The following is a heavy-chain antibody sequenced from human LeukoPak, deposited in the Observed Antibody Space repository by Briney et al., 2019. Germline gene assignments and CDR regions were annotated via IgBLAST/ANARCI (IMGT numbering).Heavy chain of an antibody. CDR1: GFTFSSYG. CDR2: ISYDGSNK. CDR3: AKDPRYYYDSSGYYSDAFDI. J-gene: IGHJ3*02. D-gene: IGHD3-22*01. V-gene: IGHV3-30*18. Sequence: GGSLRLSCAASGFTFSSYGMHWVRQAPGKGLEWVAVISYDGSNKYYADSVKGRFTISRDNSKNTLYLQMNSLRAEDTAVYYCAKDPRYYYDSSGYYSDAFDIWGQGTMVTVSS.